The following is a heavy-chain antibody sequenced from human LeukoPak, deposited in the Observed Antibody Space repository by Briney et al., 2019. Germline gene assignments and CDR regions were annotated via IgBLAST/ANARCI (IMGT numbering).Heavy chain of an antibody. D-gene: IGHD5-12*01. CDR2: IISGGTTQ. CDR3: ARDTVDGPFVTSLDY. Sequence: GGSLRLSCSASGFTFSTYEMNWVRQTPGKGLEWVAHIISGGTTQYYADSVRGRFTVSRDNAKTSLYLHMNSLRAEDTAVYYCARDTVDGPFVTSLDYWGQGARVTVSS. V-gene: IGHV3-48*03. J-gene: IGHJ4*02. CDR1: GFTFSTYE.